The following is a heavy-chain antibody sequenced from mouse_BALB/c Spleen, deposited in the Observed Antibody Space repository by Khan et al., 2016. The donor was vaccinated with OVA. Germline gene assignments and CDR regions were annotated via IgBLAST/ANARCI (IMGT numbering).Heavy chain of an antibody. Sequence: VQLLETGPGLVAPSQSLSITCTVSGFSLTGYGVNWVRQPPGKGLEWLGMIWGDGSTDYNSALKSRLSISKDNSKSQVFLKMNSLQTDDTARYCCARVTSVVDAMDHWGQGTSVTVSS. CDR2: IWGDGST. CDR3: ARVTSVVDAMDH. J-gene: IGHJ4*01. CDR1: GFSLTGYG. D-gene: IGHD1-1*01. V-gene: IGHV2-6-7*01.